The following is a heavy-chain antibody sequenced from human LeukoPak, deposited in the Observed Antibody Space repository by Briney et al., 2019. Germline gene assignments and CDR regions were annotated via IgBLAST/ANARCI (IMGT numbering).Heavy chain of an antibody. J-gene: IGHJ4*02. Sequence: SETLSLTCTVSGGSISGSNYYWGWVRQPPGKGLEGIGSIYYSGTTYYNPSLKSRVTISIDTSKNQFSLRLSSVTAADTAVYYCARLPGTNWMGEYYFDYWGQGTLVTVSS. CDR3: ARLPGTNWMGEYYFDY. D-gene: IGHD3-16*01. CDR2: IYYSGTT. CDR1: GGSISGSNYY. V-gene: IGHV4-39*01.